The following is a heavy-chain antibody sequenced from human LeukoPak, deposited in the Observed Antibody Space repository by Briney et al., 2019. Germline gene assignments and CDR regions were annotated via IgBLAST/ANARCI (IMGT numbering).Heavy chain of an antibody. J-gene: IGHJ4*02. CDR3: AREMTQYSSSWYYFDY. D-gene: IGHD6-13*01. CDR2: INSDGSST. CDR1: RFTFSTYW. V-gene: IGHV3-74*01. Sequence: GGSLRLSCAASRFTFSTYWMHWVRQAPGKGLVWVSRINSDGSSTSYADSVKGRFTISRDNAKNSLYLQMNSLRAEDTAVYYCAREMTQYSSSWYYFDYWGQGTLVTVSS.